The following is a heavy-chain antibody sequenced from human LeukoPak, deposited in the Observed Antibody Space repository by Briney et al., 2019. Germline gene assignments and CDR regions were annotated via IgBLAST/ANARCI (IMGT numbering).Heavy chain of an antibody. CDR3: ARDRSSIQLWPPDLDYYFDY. Sequence: GRSLRLSCAASGFTFSSYGMHWVRQAPGKGLEWVAVIWYDGSNKYYADSVKGRFTISRDNSKNTLYLQMNSLRAEDTAVYYCARDRSSIQLWPPDLDYYFDYWGQGTLVTVSS. CDR1: GFTFSSYG. J-gene: IGHJ4*02. V-gene: IGHV3-33*01. CDR2: IWYDGSNK. D-gene: IGHD5-18*01.